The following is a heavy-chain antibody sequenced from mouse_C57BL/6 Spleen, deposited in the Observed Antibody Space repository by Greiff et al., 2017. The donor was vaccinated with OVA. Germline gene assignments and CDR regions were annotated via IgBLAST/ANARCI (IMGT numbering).Heavy chain of an antibody. V-gene: IGHV1-54*01. D-gene: IGHD1-1*01. CDR2: INPGSGGT. Sequence: QVQLQQSGAELVRPGTSVKVSCKASGYAFTNYLIEWVKQRPGQGLEWIGVINPGSGGTNYNGKFKGKATLTADKSSSTAYMQLSSLTSEDSAVYFCALYYYGSDAMDYWGQGTSVTVSS. CDR1: GYAFTNYL. CDR3: ALYYYGSDAMDY. J-gene: IGHJ4*01.